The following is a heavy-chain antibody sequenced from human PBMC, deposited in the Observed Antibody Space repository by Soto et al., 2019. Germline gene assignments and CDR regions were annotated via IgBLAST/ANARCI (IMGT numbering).Heavy chain of an antibody. CDR1: GFTFSSYG. CDR3: AKNRYSGSYYTPLGY. J-gene: IGHJ4*02. CDR2: ISYDGSNK. V-gene: IGHV3-30*18. D-gene: IGHD1-26*01. Sequence: GGSLRLSCAASGFTFSSYGMHWVRQAPGKGLEWVAVISYDGSNKYYADSVKGRFTISRDNSKNTLYLQMNSLRAEDTAVYYCAKNRYSGSYYTPLGYWGQGTLVTVSS.